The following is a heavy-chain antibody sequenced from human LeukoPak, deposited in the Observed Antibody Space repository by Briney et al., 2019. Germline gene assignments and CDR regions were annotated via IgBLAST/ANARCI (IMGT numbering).Heavy chain of an antibody. CDR2: TNSGGTST. CDR3: AKQSYARSLGE. J-gene: IGHJ1*01. D-gene: IGHD2-8*01. V-gene: IGHV3-23*01. CDR1: GFPFSDFS. Sequence: VGALGVSCATPGFPFSDFSMSCVRQTPGKRLEWISTTNSGGTSTYYAESVKGRFTISRDNSKNTLYLQMSSLRVEDTAVYYCAKQSYARSLGEGGPGTLVSVSS.